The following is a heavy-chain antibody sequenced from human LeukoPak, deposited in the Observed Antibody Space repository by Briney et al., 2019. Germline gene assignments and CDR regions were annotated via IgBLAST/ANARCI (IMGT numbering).Heavy chain of an antibody. V-gene: IGHV4-59*01. CDR1: GGSISSYY. D-gene: IGHD3-10*01. CDR2: IYYSGST. CDR3: ATPSRVMVRGQGASYYYGMEV. J-gene: IGHJ6*04. Sequence: PSETLSLTCTVSGGSISSYYWSWIRQPPGKGLEWIGYIYYSGSTNYNPSLKSRVTISVDTSKNQFSLKLSSVTAADTAVYYCATPSRVMVRGQGASYYYGMEVWGNGTTVTVSS.